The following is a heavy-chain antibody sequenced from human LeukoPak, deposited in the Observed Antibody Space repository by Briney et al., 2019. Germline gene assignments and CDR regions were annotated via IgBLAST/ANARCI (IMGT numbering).Heavy chain of an antibody. Sequence: GGSPRLSCAASGFTFSSYGRHWVRQAPGKGLEWVAVINYDGSTKYYADSVSGRFIISRDNSKNTLYLQMNMLTVDDTAVYYSARALSTGGGIDYWGQGTLVTVSS. CDR2: INYDGSTK. D-gene: IGHD2-8*02. CDR3: ARALSTGGGIDY. J-gene: IGHJ4*02. CDR1: GFTFSSYG. V-gene: IGHV3-33*01.